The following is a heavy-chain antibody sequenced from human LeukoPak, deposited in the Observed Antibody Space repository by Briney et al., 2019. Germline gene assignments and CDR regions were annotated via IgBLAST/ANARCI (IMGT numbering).Heavy chain of an antibody. CDR2: INPNSGGT. CDR3: ARVLARYGNLDY. Sequence: ASVKVSCKASGYTFTDYYIHWVRQAPGQGLEWMGWINPNSGGTNYTQKFQGRVTMNRDTSISTAYLELNRLTSDDTAVYYCARVLARYGNLDYWGQGILVTVSS. V-gene: IGHV1-2*02. CDR1: GYTFTDYY. D-gene: IGHD1-14*01. J-gene: IGHJ4*02.